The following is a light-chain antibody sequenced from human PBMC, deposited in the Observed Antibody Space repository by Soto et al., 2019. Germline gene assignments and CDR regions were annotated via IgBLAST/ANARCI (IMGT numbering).Light chain of an antibody. Sequence: DVQMTQSPSNLSASIGDTVTITCRASKIVGKWLAWYQQRPRRAPKLLINDVSNLEIGVPSRFSGSGSGTEFTLTISSLDPDDFATYYCHQYSAYPLTFGGGTRVDI. J-gene: IGKJ4*01. CDR2: DVS. CDR3: HQYSAYPLT. CDR1: KIVGKW. V-gene: IGKV1-5*01.